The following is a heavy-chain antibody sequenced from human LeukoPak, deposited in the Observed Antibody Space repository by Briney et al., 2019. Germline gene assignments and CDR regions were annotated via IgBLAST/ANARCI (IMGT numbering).Heavy chain of an antibody. CDR3: ARGHRGYAPYGSGSPLGY. D-gene: IGHD3-10*01. J-gene: IGHJ4*02. CDR1: GGSFSGYY. Sequence: SETLSLTCAVYGGSFSGYYWSWIRQPPRKGLEWIGEINHSGSTNYNPSLKSRVTISVDTSKNQFSLKLSSVTAADTAVYYCARGHRGYAPYGSGSPLGYWGQGTLVTVSS. CDR2: INHSGST. V-gene: IGHV4-34*01.